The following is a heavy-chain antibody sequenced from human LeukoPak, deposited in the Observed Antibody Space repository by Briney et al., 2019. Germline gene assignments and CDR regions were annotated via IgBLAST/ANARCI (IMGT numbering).Heavy chain of an antibody. Sequence: ASVKVSCKASGYTFTSYYMHWVRQAPGQGLEWMGIINPSGGSTSYAQKFQGRVTMTGDTSTSTVYMELSSLRSEDTAVYYCARAHPRYCTNGVCWFDPWGQGTLVTVSS. CDR1: GYTFTSYY. CDR2: INPSGGST. V-gene: IGHV1-46*01. D-gene: IGHD2-8*01. CDR3: ARAHPRYCTNGVCWFDP. J-gene: IGHJ5*02.